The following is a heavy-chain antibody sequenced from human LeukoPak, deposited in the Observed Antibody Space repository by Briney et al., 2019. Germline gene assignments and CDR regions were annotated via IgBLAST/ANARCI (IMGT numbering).Heavy chain of an antibody. Sequence: PSETLSLTCTVSGGSISTYYWSWIRQPPGKGLERIGYIYYTGSTSYNPSLKSRVTMSLDASKNQFSLELNSVTPADTAVYYCARGGNYWPQWWFDPWGRGTLVSVSS. J-gene: IGHJ5*02. V-gene: IGHV4-59*01. CDR3: ARGGNYWPQWWFDP. CDR1: GGSISTYY. CDR2: IYYTGST. D-gene: IGHD1-26*01.